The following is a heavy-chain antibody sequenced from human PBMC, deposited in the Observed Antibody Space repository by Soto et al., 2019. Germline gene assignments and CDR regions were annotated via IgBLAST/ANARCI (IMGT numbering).Heavy chain of an antibody. CDR2: ISYDGSNK. D-gene: IGHD3-3*01. CDR1: GFTFSSYG. V-gene: IGHV3-30*18. Sequence: GGSLRLSCAASGFTFSSYGMHWVRQAPGKGLEWVAVISYDGSNKYYADSVKGRFTISRDNSKNTLYLQMNSLRAEDTAVYYCAKSGLEWLLYRNDFDYWGQGTLVTVSS. J-gene: IGHJ4*02. CDR3: AKSGLEWLLYRNDFDY.